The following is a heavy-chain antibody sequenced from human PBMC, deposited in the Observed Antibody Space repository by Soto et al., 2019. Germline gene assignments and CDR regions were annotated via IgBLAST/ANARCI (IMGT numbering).Heavy chain of an antibody. CDR3: AKERIPEYSSSSLDY. V-gene: IGHV3-23*01. CDR2: ISGGGGSS. D-gene: IGHD6-6*01. CDR1: GFTFSNYA. Sequence: PGGSLRLSCVASGFTFSNYAMSWVRQAPGKGLEWVSAISGGGGSSYYADSVRGRFIISRDNFKNTLYLHMNSLRAEDTALYYCAKERIPEYSSSSLDYWGQGTLVTVSS. J-gene: IGHJ4*01.